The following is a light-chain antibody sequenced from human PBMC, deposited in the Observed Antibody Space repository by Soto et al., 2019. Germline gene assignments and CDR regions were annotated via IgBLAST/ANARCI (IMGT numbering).Light chain of an antibody. Sequence: EFVLTHSPGTLSLSPGERATLSCRASQTVRNNYLAWYQQKPGQAPRLLIYDASSRATGIPDRFSGGGSGKDLTLTISRLEPEDFAVYHCQQFSSYPLTVGGGTKVDIK. V-gene: IGKV3-20*01. CDR2: DAS. CDR3: QQFSSYPLT. CDR1: QTVRNNY. J-gene: IGKJ4*01.